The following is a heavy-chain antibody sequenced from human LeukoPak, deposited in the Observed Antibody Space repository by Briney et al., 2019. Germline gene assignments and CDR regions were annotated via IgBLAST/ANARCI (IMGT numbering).Heavy chain of an antibody. Sequence: SETLSLTCTVSGGSISSYYWSWIRQPPGKGLEWIGYIYYSGSTNYNPSLKSRVTISVDTSKNQFSPKLSSVTAADTAVYYCARDSSSGIVDYWGQGTLVTVSS. CDR2: IYYSGST. V-gene: IGHV4-59*01. J-gene: IGHJ4*02. D-gene: IGHD6-19*01. CDR1: GGSISSYY. CDR3: ARDSSSGIVDY.